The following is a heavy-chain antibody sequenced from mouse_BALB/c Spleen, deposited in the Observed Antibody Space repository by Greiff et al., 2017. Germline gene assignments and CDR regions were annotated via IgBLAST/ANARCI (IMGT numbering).Heavy chain of an antibody. CDR3: AREGDGYYKAWFAY. V-gene: IGHV2-6-7*01. CDR2: IWGDGST. D-gene: IGHD2-3*01. Sequence: QVHVKQSGPGLVAPSQSLSITCTVSGFSLTGYGVNWVRQPPGKGLEWLGMIWGDGSTDYNSALKSRLSISKDNSKSQVFLKMNSLQTDDTARYYCAREGDGYYKAWFAYWGQGTLVTVSA. J-gene: IGHJ3*01. CDR1: GFSLTGYG.